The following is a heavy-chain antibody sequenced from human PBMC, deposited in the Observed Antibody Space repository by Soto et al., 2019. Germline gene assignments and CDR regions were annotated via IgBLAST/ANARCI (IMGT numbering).Heavy chain of an antibody. CDR2: INSDGSST. V-gene: IGHV3-74*01. Sequence: EVQLVESGGGLVQPGGSLRLSCAVSGFTFSSDWTHWVRQAPGKGLVWVSRINSDGSSTSYADSVKGRFTISRDNAKNTLYLQMNSLRAEVTAVYYCASTVVTGYWGQATLVTVSS. J-gene: IGHJ4*02. CDR3: ASTVVTGY. CDR1: GFTFSSDW. D-gene: IGHD2-15*01.